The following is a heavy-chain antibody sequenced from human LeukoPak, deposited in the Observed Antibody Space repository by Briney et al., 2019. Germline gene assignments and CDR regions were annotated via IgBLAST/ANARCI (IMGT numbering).Heavy chain of an antibody. V-gene: IGHV3-7*01. CDR1: GFTLTRTW. J-gene: IGHJ6*03. D-gene: IGHD3-10*01. Sequence: GGCLRLSCVASGFTLTRTWMSWVRQAHGEGRGWVANIKQNRREKYYVDSVKGRCTISRDNAKNSLYLQMNSLRAEDTAVYYCARCYYGSGRYTYYYYMDVWGKGTTVTVSS. CDR2: IKQNRREK. CDR3: ARCYYGSGRYTYYYYMDV.